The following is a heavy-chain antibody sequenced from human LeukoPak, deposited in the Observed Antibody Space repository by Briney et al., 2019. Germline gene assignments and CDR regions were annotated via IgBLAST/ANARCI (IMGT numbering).Heavy chain of an antibody. Sequence: GGSLRLSCAASGFTVSSNYMSWVRQAPGKGLEWVSVIYSGGSTYYADSVKGRFTISRDNSKNTLYLQMNSLRAEDTAVYYCARYRRDGYNWELNLGDYWGQGTLVTVSS. CDR2: IYSGGST. J-gene: IGHJ4*02. D-gene: IGHD5-24*01. CDR1: GFTVSSNY. V-gene: IGHV3-53*01. CDR3: ARYRRDGYNWELNLGDY.